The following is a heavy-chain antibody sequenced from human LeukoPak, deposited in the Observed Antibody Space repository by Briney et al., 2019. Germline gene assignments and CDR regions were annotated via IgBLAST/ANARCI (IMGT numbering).Heavy chain of an antibody. J-gene: IGHJ3*02. D-gene: IGHD3-3*01. V-gene: IGHV5-51*01. Sequence: GASLQISCKGSGSILTSYWIGWVRQLPGKGVEWMGIIYPGDSDTRYSPSFQGQVTISADKSISTAYLQWSSLKASDTAMYYCARHRSYYDFWSGYYTKGDAFDIWGQGTMVTVSS. CDR1: GSILTSYW. CDR3: ARHRSYYDFWSGYYTKGDAFDI. CDR2: IYPGDSDT.